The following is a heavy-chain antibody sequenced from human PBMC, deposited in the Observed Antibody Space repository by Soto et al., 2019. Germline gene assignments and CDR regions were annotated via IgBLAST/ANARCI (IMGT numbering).Heavy chain of an antibody. Sequence: ASVKVSCKASGYTFTGYYMHWVRQAPGQGLEWMGWINPNSGGTNYAQKFQGWVTMTRDTSISTAYMELSRLRSDDTAAYYCARDLYLMTAGELLPYYYYYGMDVWGQGTTVTVSS. D-gene: IGHD3-10*01. J-gene: IGHJ6*02. CDR2: INPNSGGT. CDR3: ARDLYLMTAGELLPYYYYYGMDV. V-gene: IGHV1-2*04. CDR1: GYTFTGYY.